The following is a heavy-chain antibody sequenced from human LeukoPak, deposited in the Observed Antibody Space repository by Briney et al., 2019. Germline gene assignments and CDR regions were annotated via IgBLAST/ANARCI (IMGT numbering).Heavy chain of an antibody. Sequence: SETPYLPFTLSCGSLRSYYWSWIRQAAGEGLELIGRIYTSGSTNYNASLKSRVSMSVDTSKNQFSLKLSSVTAADTAVFYCARENSGSYREFDYWGQGTLVTVSS. V-gene: IGHV4-4*07. D-gene: IGHD1-26*01. CDR2: IYTSGST. CDR1: CGSLRSYY. CDR3: ARENSGSYREFDY. J-gene: IGHJ4*02.